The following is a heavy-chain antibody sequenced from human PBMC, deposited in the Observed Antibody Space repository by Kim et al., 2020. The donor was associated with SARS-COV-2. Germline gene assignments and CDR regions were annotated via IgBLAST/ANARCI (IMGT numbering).Heavy chain of an antibody. CDR1: GFTFSNAW. D-gene: IGHD6-13*01. CDR2: IKSKTDGGTT. Sequence: GGSLRLSCAASGFTFSNAWMSWVRQAPGKGLEWVGRIKSKTDGGTTDYAAPVKGRFTISRDDSKNTLYLQMNSLKTEDTAVYYCTTAAGTRHRNYYYYGMDVWGQGTTVTVSS. CDR3: TTAAGTRHRNYYYYGMDV. V-gene: IGHV3-15*01. J-gene: IGHJ6*02.